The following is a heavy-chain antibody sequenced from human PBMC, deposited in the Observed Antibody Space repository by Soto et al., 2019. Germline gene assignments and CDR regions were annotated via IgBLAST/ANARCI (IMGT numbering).Heavy chain of an antibody. CDR3: ARPWNSDYTADAFDI. V-gene: IGHV3-7*01. CDR1: GFTFSSYW. J-gene: IGHJ3*02. D-gene: IGHD3-3*01. CDR2: IKLDGSEE. Sequence: GGSLRLSCAASGFTFSSYWMSWVRQAPGKGLEWVANIKLDGSEEYYVDSVKGRFTISRDNAKNSLYLQMNSLRAEDTAVYYCARPWNSDYTADAFDIWGQGTMVTVS.